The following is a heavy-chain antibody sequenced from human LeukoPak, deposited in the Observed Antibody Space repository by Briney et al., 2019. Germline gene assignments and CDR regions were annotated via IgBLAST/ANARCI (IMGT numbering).Heavy chain of an antibody. CDR1: DYSISSGYY. CDR2: IYHSGST. Sequence: SETLSLTCSVSDYSISSGYYWGWIRQPPGKGLEWIVSIYHSGSTYYNPSLKSRVTVSVDTSKNQFSLKVTSVTAADTAVYYCARETTRDRFMDVWGKGTTVTVSS. CDR3: ARETTRDRFMDV. V-gene: IGHV4-38-2*02. J-gene: IGHJ6*03. D-gene: IGHD4-17*01.